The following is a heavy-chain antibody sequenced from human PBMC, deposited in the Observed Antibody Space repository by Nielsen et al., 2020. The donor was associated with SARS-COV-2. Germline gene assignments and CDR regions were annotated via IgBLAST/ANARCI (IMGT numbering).Heavy chain of an antibody. V-gene: IGHV3-23*01. CDR3: AKNRRDYGDYGDFDY. CDR1: GFSFKNHA. Sequence: GGSLRLSCAASGFSFKNHAMTWVRQTPGKGLEWVAGVSVSGDYTTYASSVKGRFTISRDNSKNTLYLQMNSLRVEDTAVYYCAKNRRDYGDYGDFDYWGQGILVTVAS. D-gene: IGHD4-17*01. CDR2: VSVSGDYT. J-gene: IGHJ4*02.